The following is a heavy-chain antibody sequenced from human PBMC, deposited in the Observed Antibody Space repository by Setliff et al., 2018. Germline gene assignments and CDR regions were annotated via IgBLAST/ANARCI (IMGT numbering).Heavy chain of an antibody. Sequence: GASVQVSCKTSGYPFVGYFIYWMRRAPGQGLEWVGWIDPKSGRTKYAVKFQGRVTMTRDTSSSTIYMEVNSLTSDDTAVYFCAKQGDLAFDYWGQGTQVTVSS. CDR3: AKQGDLAFDY. V-gene: IGHV1-2*02. J-gene: IGHJ4*02. D-gene: IGHD3-16*01. CDR1: GYPFVGYF. CDR2: IDPKSGRT.